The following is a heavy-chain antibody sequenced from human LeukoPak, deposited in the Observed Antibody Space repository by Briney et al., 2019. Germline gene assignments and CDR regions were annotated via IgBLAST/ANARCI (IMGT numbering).Heavy chain of an antibody. Sequence: GRSLRLSCAASGFTFSSYGMHWVRQAPGKGLEWVAVISYDGKNMYYADSVKGRFTISRDNSRNTLYLQMNSLRVEDTGVYYCALYDILTGYHSPFDYWGQGSLVTVSS. V-gene: IGHV3-30*03. J-gene: IGHJ4*02. D-gene: IGHD3-9*01. CDR2: ISYDGKNM. CDR1: GFTFSSYG. CDR3: ALYDILTGYHSPFDY.